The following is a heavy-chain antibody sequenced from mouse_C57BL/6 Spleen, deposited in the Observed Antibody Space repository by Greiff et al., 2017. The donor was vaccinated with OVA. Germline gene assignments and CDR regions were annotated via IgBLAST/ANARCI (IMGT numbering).Heavy chain of an antibody. CDR3: ARDRGPNWYFDV. D-gene: IGHD3-1*01. J-gene: IGHJ1*03. Sequence: EVMLVESEGGLVQPGSSMKLSCTASGFTFSDYYMAWVRQVPEKGLEWVANINYDGSSTYYLDSLKSRFIISRDNAKNILYLQMSSLKSEDTATYYCARDRGPNWYFDVWGTGTTVTVSS. V-gene: IGHV5-16*01. CDR2: INYDGSST. CDR1: GFTFSDYY.